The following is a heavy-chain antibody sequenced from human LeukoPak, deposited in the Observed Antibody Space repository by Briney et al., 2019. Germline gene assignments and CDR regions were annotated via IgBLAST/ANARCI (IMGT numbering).Heavy chain of an antibody. V-gene: IGHV4-31*03. CDR2: IYYSGST. Sequence: SETLSLTCTVSGGSISSGGYYWSWIRQHPGKGLEWIGYIYYSGSTYYNPSPKSRVTISVDTSKNQFSLKLSSVTAADTAVYYCARGVSRDGYIYWGQGTLVTVSS. J-gene: IGHJ4*02. CDR3: ARGVSRDGYIY. D-gene: IGHD5-24*01. CDR1: GGSISSGGYY.